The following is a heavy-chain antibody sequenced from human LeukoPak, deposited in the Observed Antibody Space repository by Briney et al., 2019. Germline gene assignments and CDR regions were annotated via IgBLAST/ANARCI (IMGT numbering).Heavy chain of an antibody. CDR1: GFTFDDYG. Sequence: GGSLRLSCVASGFTFDDYGMFWVRQTPGKGLEWVSGISWNSGIIVYADSVKGRFTISRDNAKNSLFLQMNSLRAEDTAVYYCARAPSATGTTPDAFDIWGQGTMVTVSS. CDR3: ARAPSATGTTPDAFDI. CDR2: ISWNSGII. D-gene: IGHD1-7*01. J-gene: IGHJ3*02. V-gene: IGHV3-20*04.